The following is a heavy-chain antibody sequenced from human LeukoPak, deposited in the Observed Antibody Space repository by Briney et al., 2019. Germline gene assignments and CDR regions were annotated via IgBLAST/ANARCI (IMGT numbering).Heavy chain of an antibody. V-gene: IGHV4-4*07. CDR3: ARASYDSSGSNAFDI. Sequence: SETLSLTCTVSGSSISSYYWSWIRQPAVKGLEWIGRIYTSGSTNYNPSLKSRVTISVDKSKNQFSLKMSSVTAADTAVYYCARASYDSSGSNAFDIWGQGTMVTVSS. J-gene: IGHJ3*02. CDR1: GSSISSYY. CDR2: IYTSGST. D-gene: IGHD3-22*01.